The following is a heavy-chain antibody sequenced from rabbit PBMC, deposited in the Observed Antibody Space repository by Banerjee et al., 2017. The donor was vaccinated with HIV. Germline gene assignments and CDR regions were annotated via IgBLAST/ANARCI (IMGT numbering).Heavy chain of an antibody. V-gene: IGHV1S7*01. CDR3: ARAGSGYATGAFDP. CDR1: GFDFSSYY. CDR2: IDPVFGST. Sequence: QQLEESGGGLVQPEGSLTLTCKASGFDFSSYYMSWVRQAPGKGLEWIGYIDPVFGSTYYANWVNGRFTASSDNAQNTVNLQLNSLTVADTATYFCARAGSGYATGAFDPRGPGTLVTVS. J-gene: IGHJ2*01. D-gene: IGHD8-1*01.